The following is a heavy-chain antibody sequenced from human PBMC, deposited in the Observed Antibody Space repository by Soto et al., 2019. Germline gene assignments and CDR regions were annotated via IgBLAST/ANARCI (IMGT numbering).Heavy chain of an antibody. CDR2: IYYSGST. CDR3: ARVELMTDKTEEFFYPGY. CDR1: GGSISSGGYY. V-gene: IGHV4-31*03. D-gene: IGHD3-10*01. Sequence: SETLSLTCTVSGGSISSGGYYWRWIRQHPGKGLEWIGYIYYSGSTYYNPSLKSRVTISVDTSTNQFSLKLSSVTAAGTAVDYVARVELMTDKTEEFFYPGYWGQGTLVTISS. J-gene: IGHJ4*02.